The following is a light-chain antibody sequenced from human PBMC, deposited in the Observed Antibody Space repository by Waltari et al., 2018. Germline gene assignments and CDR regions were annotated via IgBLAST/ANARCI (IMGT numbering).Light chain of an antibody. Sequence: VVLTQSPGNLSLSLGERVTLSCRASQSVSSNYLAWYQQKPGQAPRLLIYGASSRATGIPDRFSGSGSGTDFTLTISRLEPEDFAVYYCQQYGSSPLTFGQGTRVEIK. CDR3: QQYGSSPLT. CDR1: QSVSSNY. V-gene: IGKV3-20*01. CDR2: GAS. J-gene: IGKJ1*01.